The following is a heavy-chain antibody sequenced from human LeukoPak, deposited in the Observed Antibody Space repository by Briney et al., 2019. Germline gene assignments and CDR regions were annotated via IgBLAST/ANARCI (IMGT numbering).Heavy chain of an antibody. V-gene: IGHV1-69*13. J-gene: IGHJ4*02. CDR3: AREMGSAAAGPEGY. CDR2: IIPIFGTA. D-gene: IGHD6-13*01. Sequence: ASVKVSCKASGGTFSSYAISWVRQAPGQGLEWMGGIIPIFGTANYAQKFQGRVTITADESTSTAYMELSSLRSEDTAVYYCAREMGSAAAGPEGYWGQGTLVTVSS. CDR1: GGTFSSYA.